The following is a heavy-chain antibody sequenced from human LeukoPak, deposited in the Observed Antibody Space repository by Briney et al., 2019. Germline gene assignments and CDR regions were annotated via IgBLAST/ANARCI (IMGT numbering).Heavy chain of an antibody. J-gene: IGHJ3*02. CDR1: GGSISSYY. D-gene: IGHD3-22*01. CDR2: IYYSGST. V-gene: IGHV4-59*01. Sequence: SETLSLTCTVSGGSISSYYWSWIRQPPGKGLEWIGSIYYSGSTNYNPSLKSRVTISVDTSKNQFSLKLSSVTAADTAVYYCAREDSSDAFDIWGQGTMVTVSS. CDR3: AREDSSDAFDI.